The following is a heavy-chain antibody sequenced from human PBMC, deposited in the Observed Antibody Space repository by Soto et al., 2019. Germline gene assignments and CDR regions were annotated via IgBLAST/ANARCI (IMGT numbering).Heavy chain of an antibody. Sequence: GGSLRLSCAASGFTFSSYAMSWVRQAPGKGLEWVSAISGSGGSTYYADSVKGRFTISRDNSKNTLYLQMNSLRAEDTAVYYCAKLGGDYCSSTSCPPYYYYYYMDVWGKGTTVTVSS. J-gene: IGHJ6*03. D-gene: IGHD2-2*01. V-gene: IGHV3-23*01. CDR3: AKLGGDYCSSTSCPPYYYYYYMDV. CDR2: ISGSGGST. CDR1: GFTFSSYA.